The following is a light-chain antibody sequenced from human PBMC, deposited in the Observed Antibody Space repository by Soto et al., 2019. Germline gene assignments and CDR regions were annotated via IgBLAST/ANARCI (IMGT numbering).Light chain of an antibody. V-gene: IGLV2-14*01. CDR1: SSDVGSYNY. CDR3: SSYTTSGTHVV. J-gene: IGLJ2*01. Sequence: QSALTQPASVSGSPGQSITISCTGTSSDVGSYNYVSWYQQYPGKAPKLMIYDVSNRPSGVSYRFSGSKSGNTASLTISGLQAEAEADYYCSSYTTSGTHVVFGGGTKLTVL. CDR2: DVS.